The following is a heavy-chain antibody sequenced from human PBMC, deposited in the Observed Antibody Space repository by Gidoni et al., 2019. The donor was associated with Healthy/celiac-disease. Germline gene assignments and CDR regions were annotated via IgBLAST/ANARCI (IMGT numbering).Heavy chain of an antibody. J-gene: IGHJ4*02. V-gene: IGHV3-23*01. CDR2: ISGSGGST. CDR3: AKDPEYYYDSSGYVY. CDR1: GFTFSSYA. D-gene: IGHD3-22*01. Sequence: EVQLLESGGGLVQPGGSLSLSCAASGFTFSSYAMSWVRQAPGKGLEWVSAISGSGGSTYYADSVKGRFTISRDNSKNTLYLQMNSLRAEDTAVYYCAKDPEYYYDSSGYVYWGQGTLVTVSS.